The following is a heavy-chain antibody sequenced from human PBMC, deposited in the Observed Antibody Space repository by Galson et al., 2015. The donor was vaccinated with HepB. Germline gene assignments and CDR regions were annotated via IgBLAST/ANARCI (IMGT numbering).Heavy chain of an antibody. CDR3: ARGGSGTYYFDY. Sequence: SLRLSCAASGFTFSYYSMHWVRLAPGKGLEWVAAVVYDGSDKYYADSVKGQFTISRDNSKNTLYLQMNSLRGEDTAVYYCARGGSGTYYFDYWGLGTLVTVSS. D-gene: IGHD1-14*01. CDR1: GFTFSYYS. V-gene: IGHV3-30*03. CDR2: VVYDGSDK. J-gene: IGHJ4*02.